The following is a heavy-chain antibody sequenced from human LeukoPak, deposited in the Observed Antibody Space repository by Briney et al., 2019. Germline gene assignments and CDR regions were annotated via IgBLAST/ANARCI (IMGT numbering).Heavy chain of an antibody. CDR2: IYTSGST. CDR1: GGSFSGYY. D-gene: IGHD2-15*01. J-gene: IGHJ6*03. CDR3: ARAHLGYCSGGSCYPYYMDV. V-gene: IGHV4-59*10. Sequence: PSETLSLTCAVYGGSFSGYYWSWIRQPAGKGLEWIGRIYTSGSTNYNPSLKSRVTISVDTSKNQFSLKLSSVTAADTAVYYCARAHLGYCSGGSCYPYYMDVWGKGTTVTVSS.